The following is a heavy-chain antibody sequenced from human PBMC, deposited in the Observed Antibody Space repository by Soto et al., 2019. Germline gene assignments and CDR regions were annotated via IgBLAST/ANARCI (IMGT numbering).Heavy chain of an antibody. Sequence: SETLSLTCTVSGGSISSGDYYWSWIRQPPGKGLEWIGYIYYSGSTYYNPSLKSRVTISVDTSKNQFSLKLSSVTAADTAVYYCAREYYYDSSGNGAFDIWGQGTMVTVSS. J-gene: IGHJ3*02. CDR3: AREYYYDSSGNGAFDI. CDR2: IYYSGST. V-gene: IGHV4-30-4*01. D-gene: IGHD3-22*01. CDR1: GGSISSGDYY.